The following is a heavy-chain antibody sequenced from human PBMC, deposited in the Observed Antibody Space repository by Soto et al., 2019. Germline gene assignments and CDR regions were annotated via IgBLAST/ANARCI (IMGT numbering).Heavy chain of an antibody. D-gene: IGHD1-26*01. J-gene: IGHJ4*02. CDR2: INAGNGNT. Sequence: QVQLVQSGAEEKKAGASVKVSCKASGYTFSSYAIHWVRQAPGRGLEWMGWINAGNGNTKYSQKFQGRVTITRDTSASTAYMELNSLRSEDTAVYYCARVDGTYWGQGTLVTVSS. V-gene: IGHV1-3*05. CDR3: ARVDGTY. CDR1: GYTFSSYA.